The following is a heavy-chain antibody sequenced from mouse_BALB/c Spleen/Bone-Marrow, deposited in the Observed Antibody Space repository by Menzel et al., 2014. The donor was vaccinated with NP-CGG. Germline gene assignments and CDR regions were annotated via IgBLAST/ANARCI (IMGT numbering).Heavy chain of an antibody. D-gene: IGHD2-4*01. J-gene: IGHJ3*01. Sequence: VKLMESGAELARPGASVKMSCKASGYTFXSYTIHWVKQRPGQGLEWIGYIDPSSDYTNYNQKFKDKATLTADKSSSTAYMQLSSLTSEDSAVYYCAREGLRAWFVYWGQGTLVTVSA. CDR2: IDPSSDYT. CDR1: GYTFXSYT. CDR3: AREGLRAWFVY. V-gene: IGHV1-4*01.